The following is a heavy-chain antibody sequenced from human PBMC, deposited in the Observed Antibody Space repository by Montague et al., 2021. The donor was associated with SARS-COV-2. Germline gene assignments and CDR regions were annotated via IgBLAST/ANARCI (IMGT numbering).Heavy chain of an antibody. J-gene: IGHJ4*02. D-gene: IGHD3-10*01. V-gene: IGHV4-31*03. CDR3: AGSGRVGSSIPFEY. CDR2: ISYSGST. CDR1: GDSISSGGYF. Sequence: TLSLTCTVSGDSISSGGYFWNWLRQPPGKGLEYIGYISYSGSTNYNPSFRSRVSISMDTSENQFSLKMISVTAADTAVYYCAGSGRVGSSIPFEYWGQGTLVTVSS.